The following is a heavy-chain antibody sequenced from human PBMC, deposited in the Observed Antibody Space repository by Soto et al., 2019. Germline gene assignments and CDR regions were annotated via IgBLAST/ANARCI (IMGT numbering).Heavy chain of an antibody. D-gene: IGHD4-17*01. J-gene: IGHJ4*02. V-gene: IGHV3-66*01. CDR2: IYSGGGT. CDR3: AGTVAVTPLGY. Sequence: EVQLVESGGDLVQPGGSLRLSCAASGVTVSNNFMSWVRQAPGKGLEWVSIIYSGGGTQYADSVKGRFTISRDNYKNTVYLQMNSLRGEDTAVYYFAGTVAVTPLGYWGQGTVVNVSS. CDR1: GVTVSNNF.